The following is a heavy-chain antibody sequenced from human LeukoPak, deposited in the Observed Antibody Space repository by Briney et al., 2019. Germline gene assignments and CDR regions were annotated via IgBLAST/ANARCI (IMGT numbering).Heavy chain of an antibody. CDR2: ISYDGSNK. V-gene: IGHV3-30*01. Sequence: GGSLRLSCAASGFTFSSYAMHWVRQAPGKGREGVAVISYDGSNKYYADSVKGRFTISRDNSKTTLYLQMNSLRAEDTAVYYCAGYSSSWYDYFDYWGQGTLVTVSS. J-gene: IGHJ4*02. D-gene: IGHD6-13*01. CDR3: AGYSSSWYDYFDY. CDR1: GFTFSSYA.